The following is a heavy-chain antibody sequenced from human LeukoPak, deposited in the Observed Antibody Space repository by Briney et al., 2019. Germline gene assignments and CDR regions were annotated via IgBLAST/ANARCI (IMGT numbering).Heavy chain of an antibody. CDR3: ASGGYSGYAFDF. CDR1: GGSLSSAY. J-gene: IGHJ4*02. Sequence: SETLSLTCTVSGGSLSSAYWSWIRQPPGKGLQWIGYIYYSGITRYNPSLESRVTISVDTSKNQFSLKLSSVTAADTAVYYCASGGYSGYAFDFWGQGILVTVSS. D-gene: IGHD5-12*01. CDR2: IYYSGIT. V-gene: IGHV4-59*01.